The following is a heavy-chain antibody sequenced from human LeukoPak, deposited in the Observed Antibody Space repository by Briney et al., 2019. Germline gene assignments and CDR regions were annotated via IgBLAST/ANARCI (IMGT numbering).Heavy chain of an antibody. CDR1: GYTFTGYY. V-gene: IGHV1-2*06. CDR2: IHPNSAAT. Sequence: ASVTVSCRASGYTFTGYYIYWVRQAPGQGLEWMGRIHPNSAATKFAQKYQGRVTLTRDTIISTVYMELSSLQSDDTAVYYCARDNSEYGASDWGQGTLVTVSS. J-gene: IGHJ4*02. CDR3: ARDNSEYGASD. D-gene: IGHD4-17*01.